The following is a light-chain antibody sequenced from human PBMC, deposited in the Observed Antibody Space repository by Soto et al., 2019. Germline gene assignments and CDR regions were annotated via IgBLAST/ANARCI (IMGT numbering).Light chain of an antibody. CDR1: SSDVGGYNY. J-gene: IGLJ1*01. Sequence: QSALTQPASVSGSPGQSITISCTGTSSDVGGYNYVSWYQQHPGKAPKLMIYEVSNRPSGVSNRFSGSKSGNTASLTNSGLQAEDEADYYCSSYTSSSYYVFGTGTKLTVL. CDR3: SSYTSSSYYV. V-gene: IGLV2-14*01. CDR2: EVS.